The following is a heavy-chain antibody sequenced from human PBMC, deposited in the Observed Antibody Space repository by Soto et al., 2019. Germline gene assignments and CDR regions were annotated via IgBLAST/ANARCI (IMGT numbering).Heavy chain of an antibody. CDR3: AREGGGYRGYDRRGMDV. Sequence: SGFTFSSYGMHWVRQAPGKGLEWVAVISYDGSNKYYADSVKGRFTISRDNSKNTLYLQMNSLRAXDTAGYYCAREGGGYRGYDRRGMDVWGQGTTVTVSS. CDR2: ISYDGSNK. J-gene: IGHJ6*02. CDR1: GFTFSSYG. D-gene: IGHD5-12*01. V-gene: IGHV3-30*03.